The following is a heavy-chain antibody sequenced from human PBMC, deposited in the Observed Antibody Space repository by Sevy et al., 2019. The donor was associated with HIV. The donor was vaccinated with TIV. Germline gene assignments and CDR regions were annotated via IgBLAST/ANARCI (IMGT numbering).Heavy chain of an antibody. CDR3: ARDLPSAVTDPFYYYGMDV. CDR2: ISYDGSKR. CDR1: GFTFSIYA. Sequence: GGSLRLSCAASGFTFSIYATHWVRQAPGKGLEWVAVISYDGSKRYYVDSVKGRFTISRDNSKDTLYLQMNSLRPGDTAVYYCARDLPSAVTDPFYYYGMDVWGQGTTVTVSS. J-gene: IGHJ6*02. D-gene: IGHD2-21*02. V-gene: IGHV3-30*04.